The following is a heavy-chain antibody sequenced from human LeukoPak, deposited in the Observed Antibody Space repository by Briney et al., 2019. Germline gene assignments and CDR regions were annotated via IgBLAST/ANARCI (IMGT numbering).Heavy chain of an antibody. CDR1: GYSFTSYW. D-gene: IGHD3-10*01. CDR2: IYPGDSDT. V-gene: IGHV5-51*01. Sequence: GGSLQISCKGSGYSFTSYWIGWVRQMPGKGLEGMGIIYPGDSDTGYNASFQGQVTMSADKSISTAYLQWSSLKVSDTAMYYCARRLVWFGELLKSPSYYFDYWGQGTLVTVSS. CDR3: ARRLVWFGELLKSPSYYFDY. J-gene: IGHJ4*02.